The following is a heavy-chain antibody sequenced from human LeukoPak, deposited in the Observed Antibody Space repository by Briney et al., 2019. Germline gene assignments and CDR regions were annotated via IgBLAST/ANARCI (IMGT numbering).Heavy chain of an antibody. Sequence: PGGSLRLSCAASGFTFSSYSMNWVRQAPGKGLEWVSSISSSSSYIYYADSVKGRFTISRDNAKNSLYLQMNSLRAEDTAVYYCARESQYDYGGGYYYYYGMDVWGQGTTVTVSS. V-gene: IGHV3-21*01. CDR2: ISSSSSYI. CDR3: ARESQYDYGGGYYYYYGMDV. D-gene: IGHD4-17*01. CDR1: GFTFSSYS. J-gene: IGHJ6*02.